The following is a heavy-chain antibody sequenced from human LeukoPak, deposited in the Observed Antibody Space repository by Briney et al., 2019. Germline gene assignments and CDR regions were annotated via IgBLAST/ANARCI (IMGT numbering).Heavy chain of an antibody. V-gene: IGHV4-4*07. CDR3: ARVGSYSHLYYYYYYMDV. J-gene: IGHJ6*03. CDR2: IYTSGST. D-gene: IGHD2-21*01. Sequence: SETLPLTCTVSGGSISSYYWSWIRQPAGKGLEWIGRIYTSGSTNYNPSLKSRVTMSVDTSKNQFSLKLSSVTAADTAVYYCARVGSYSHLYYYYYYMDVWGKGTTVTVSS. CDR1: GGSISSYY.